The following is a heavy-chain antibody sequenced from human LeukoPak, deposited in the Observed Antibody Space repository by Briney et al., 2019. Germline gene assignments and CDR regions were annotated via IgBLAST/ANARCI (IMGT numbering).Heavy chain of an antibody. CDR3: ARVFWGDYDFWSGYRTNGMDV. Sequence: GGSLRLSCAASGFTFSDYYMSWIRQAPGKGLEWVSYISSSGSTIYYADSVKGRFTISRDNAKNSLYLQMNSLRAEDTAVYYCARVFWGDYDFWSGYRTNGMDVWGQGTTVTVSS. CDR1: GFTFSDYY. CDR2: ISSSGSTI. D-gene: IGHD3-3*01. V-gene: IGHV3-11*01. J-gene: IGHJ6*02.